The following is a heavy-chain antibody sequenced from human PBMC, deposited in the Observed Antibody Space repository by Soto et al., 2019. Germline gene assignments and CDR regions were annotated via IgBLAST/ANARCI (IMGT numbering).Heavy chain of an antibody. CDR3: ARPGYSYGAFYYGMDV. J-gene: IGHJ6*02. CDR1: GYSFTIYW. V-gene: IGHV5-10-1*01. D-gene: IGHD5-18*01. CDR2: IDPSDSYT. Sequence: GESLKISCKGSGYSFTIYWISWVRQMPGKGLEWMGRIDPSDSYTNYSPSFQGHVTISADKSISTAYLQWSSLKASDTAMYYCARPGYSYGAFYYGMDVWGQGTTVTVSS.